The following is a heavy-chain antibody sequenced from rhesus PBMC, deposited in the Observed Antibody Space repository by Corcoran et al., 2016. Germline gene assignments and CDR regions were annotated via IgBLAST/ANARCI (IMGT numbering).Heavy chain of an antibody. J-gene: IGHJ4*01. Sequence: QLQLQESGPGLVKPSETLSVTCAVSGGSISSSYWSWIRQAPGKGLEWIGYIYGSGSSTNYNPSLESRVTLSVDTSKNQLSLKRSSVTTADTAVYYWARGYSYSYWGQGVLVTVSS. D-gene: IGHD5-36*02. CDR1: GGSISSSY. V-gene: IGHV4-169*01. CDR2: IYGSGSST. CDR3: ARGYSYSY.